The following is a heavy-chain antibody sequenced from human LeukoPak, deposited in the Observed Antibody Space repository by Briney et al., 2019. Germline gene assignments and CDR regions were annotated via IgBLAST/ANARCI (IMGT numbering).Heavy chain of an antibody. CDR3: ARLRNYAFDI. CDR1: GFTFDDYA. D-gene: IGHD5-24*01. J-gene: IGHJ3*02. V-gene: IGHV3-9*01. CDR2: ISWNSGSI. Sequence: PGGSLRLSCAASGFTFDDYAMHWVRQAPGKGLEWVSGISWNSGSIRYADSVKGRFTISRDNAKNSLYLQVNSLRAEDTAVYYCARLRNYAFDIWGQGTMVTVSS.